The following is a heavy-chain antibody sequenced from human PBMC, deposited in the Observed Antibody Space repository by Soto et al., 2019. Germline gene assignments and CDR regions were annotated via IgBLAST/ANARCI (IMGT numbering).Heavy chain of an antibody. J-gene: IGHJ5*02. CDR2: ISAYNGNT. V-gene: IGHV1-18*01. Sequence: QVQLVQSGAEVMKPGASVKVSCKASGYTVTSYGISWVRQASGQGLEWMGGISAYNGNTDYAQKLQGRVTMTTDTGQSTAYMELRSRRSDDTVVYYCARDRSWFDPWGQGTLVTVSS. CDR3: ARDRSWFDP. CDR1: GYTVTSYG.